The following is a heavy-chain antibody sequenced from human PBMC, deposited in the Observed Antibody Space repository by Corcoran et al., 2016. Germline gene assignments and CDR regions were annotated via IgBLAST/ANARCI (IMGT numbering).Heavy chain of an antibody. CDR2: IYHSGST. D-gene: IGHD2-2*01. CDR1: GYSISSGYY. Sequence: QVQLQESGPGLVKPSETLSLTCTVSGYSISSGYYWGWIRQPPGKGLEWIRSIYHSGSTYYNPSLKSRVTISVDPSKNQFSLKLSSVTAADTAVYYCARSGYQLPLYYFDYWGQGTLVTVSS. CDR3: ARSGYQLPLYYFDY. J-gene: IGHJ4*02. V-gene: IGHV4-38-2*02.